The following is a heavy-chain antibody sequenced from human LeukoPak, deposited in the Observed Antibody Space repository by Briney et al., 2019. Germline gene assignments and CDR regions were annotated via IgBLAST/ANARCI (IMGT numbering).Heavy chain of an antibody. D-gene: IGHD4-17*01. V-gene: IGHV4-59*05. J-gene: IGHJ4*02. CDR2: IYYSGST. Sequence: PSETLSLTCTVSGGSISSYYWSWIRQPPGKGLEWIGSIYYSGSTYYNPSLKSRVTISVDTSKNQFSLKLSSVTAADTAVYYCALDYGGFFDYWGQGTLVTVSS. CDR1: GGSISSYY. CDR3: ALDYGGFFDY.